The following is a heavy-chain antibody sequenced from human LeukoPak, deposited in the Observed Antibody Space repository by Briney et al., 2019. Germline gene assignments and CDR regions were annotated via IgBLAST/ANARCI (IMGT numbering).Heavy chain of an antibody. CDR1: GFIFSDFW. CDR3: ATRESSMARSH. CDR2: INEDGSVQ. D-gene: IGHD3-10*01. J-gene: IGHJ4*02. Sequence: PGGSLRLSCVASGFIFSDFWMNWVRLVSGKGLEWVANINEDGSVQDYVGSVRGRFTISRDNAKNSLYLHMNSVRVEDTAVYYCATRESSMARSHWGQGTLVTISS. V-gene: IGHV3-7*01.